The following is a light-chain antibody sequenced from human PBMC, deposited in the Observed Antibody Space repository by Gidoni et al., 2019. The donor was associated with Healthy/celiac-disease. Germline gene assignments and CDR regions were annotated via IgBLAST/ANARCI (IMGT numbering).Light chain of an antibody. CDR3: SSYAGSNIPYV. Sequence: QSALTQPPSASGSPGQSVTISCTGTSSDVGGYNYVSWYQQHPGKAPKLMIYEVSKRPSGVPERFSGSKSGNTASLTVSGLQAEDEADYYCSSYAGSNIPYVFGTGTKVTVL. J-gene: IGLJ1*01. CDR2: EVS. V-gene: IGLV2-8*01. CDR1: SSDVGGYNY.